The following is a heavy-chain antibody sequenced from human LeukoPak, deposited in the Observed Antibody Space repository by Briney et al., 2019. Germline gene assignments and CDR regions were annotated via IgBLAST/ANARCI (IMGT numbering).Heavy chain of an antibody. D-gene: IGHD2-8*01. CDR3: TCDLDRSDGL. CDR2: MNLDGREK. CDR1: GFTVSSNY. Sequence: GSLRLSCAASGFTVSSNYMSWVRQAPGKGLEWVANMNLDGREKYYEDSVRGRFTISRDNAKNSLYLQMNSLRAEDTAVYYCTCDLDRSDGLWGQGTMATVSS. J-gene: IGHJ3*01. V-gene: IGHV3-7*01.